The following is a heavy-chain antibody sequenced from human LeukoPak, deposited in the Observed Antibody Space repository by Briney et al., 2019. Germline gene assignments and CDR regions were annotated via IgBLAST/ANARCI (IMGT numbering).Heavy chain of an antibody. V-gene: IGHV1-69*05. J-gene: IGHJ5*02. CDR1: GGTFSSYA. CDR3: AIGSGSYQGGWFEP. Sequence: GASVKVSCKASGGTFSSYAISWVRQAPGQGLEWMGGIIPIFGTANYAQKFQGRVTITTDESTSTAYMDLSSLRSDDTAVYYCAIGSGSYQGGWFEPWGQGTLVTVSS. CDR2: IIPIFGTA. D-gene: IGHD1-26*01.